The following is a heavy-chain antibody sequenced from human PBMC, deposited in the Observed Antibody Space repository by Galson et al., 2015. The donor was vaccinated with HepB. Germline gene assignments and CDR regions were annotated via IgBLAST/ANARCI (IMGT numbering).Heavy chain of an antibody. D-gene: IGHD6-13*01. J-gene: IGHJ4*02. Sequence: SLRLSCAASGFAFRSYAMSWVRQAPGEGPNWVSAISSSGGGTYHADSVKGRFTISRDNSKNTLYLQMNSLRAEDTAVYYCAKGAAAGTKLPFDYWGQGTLVTVSS. V-gene: IGHV3-23*01. CDR2: ISSSGGGT. CDR3: AKGAAAGTKLPFDY. CDR1: GFAFRSYA.